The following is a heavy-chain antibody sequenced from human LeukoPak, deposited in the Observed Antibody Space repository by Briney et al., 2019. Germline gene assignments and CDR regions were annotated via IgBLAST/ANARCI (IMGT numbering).Heavy chain of an antibody. Sequence: GRSLRLSCTASGCTFGDYAMSWFRQAPEKGLEWVGFIRSKAYGGTTEYAASVKGRFIISRDDSKSIAYLQMNSLKTEDTAVYYCSRNGSGDYVLDYWGQGTPVTVPS. CDR1: GCTFGDYA. V-gene: IGHV3-49*03. CDR3: SRNGSGDYVLDY. J-gene: IGHJ4*02. CDR2: IRSKAYGGTT. D-gene: IGHD4-17*01.